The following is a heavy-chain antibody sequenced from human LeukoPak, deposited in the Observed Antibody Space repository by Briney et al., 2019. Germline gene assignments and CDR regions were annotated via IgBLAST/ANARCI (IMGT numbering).Heavy chain of an antibody. Sequence: PGGSLRLSCAASGFTFSSYWMSWVRQAPGKGLEWVANIKQDGSEKYYVDSVKGRFTISRDNAKNSLHLQMNSLRAEDTAVYYCARDRNTDFWSGYYTNYFDYWGQGTLVTVSS. CDR1: GFTFSSYW. CDR2: IKQDGSEK. J-gene: IGHJ4*02. D-gene: IGHD3-3*01. CDR3: ARDRNTDFWSGYYTNYFDY. V-gene: IGHV3-7*01.